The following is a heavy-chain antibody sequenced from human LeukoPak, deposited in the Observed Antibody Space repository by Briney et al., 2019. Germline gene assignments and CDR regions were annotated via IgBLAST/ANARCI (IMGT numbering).Heavy chain of an antibody. CDR2: IRSSSDYI. CDR3: ARDGALYSMPTQGGWFDP. CDR1: GFTFSSYS. Sequence: PGGSLRLSCAASGFTFSSYSMNWVRQAPGKGLEWVSSIRSSSDYIFYADSVKGRFTISRDNAKNSLYLQMNSLRAEDTAVYYCARDGALYSMPTQGGWFDPWGQGTLVTVSS. V-gene: IGHV3-21*01. D-gene: IGHD2/OR15-2a*01. J-gene: IGHJ5*02.